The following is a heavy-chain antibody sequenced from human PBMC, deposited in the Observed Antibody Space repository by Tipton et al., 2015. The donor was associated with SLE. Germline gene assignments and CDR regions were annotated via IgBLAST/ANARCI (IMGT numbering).Heavy chain of an antibody. D-gene: IGHD1-14*01. V-gene: IGHV4-61*01. J-gene: IGHJ4*02. CDR1: GGSVSSGSYY. CDR2: IYYSGST. Sequence: TLSVTCTVSGGSVSSGSYYWSWIRQPPGKGLEWIGYIYYSGSTNYNPSLKSRVTISVDTSKNQFSLKLSSVTAADTAVYYCAREEPVDPSFDYWGQGTLVTVSS. CDR3: AREEPVDPSFDY.